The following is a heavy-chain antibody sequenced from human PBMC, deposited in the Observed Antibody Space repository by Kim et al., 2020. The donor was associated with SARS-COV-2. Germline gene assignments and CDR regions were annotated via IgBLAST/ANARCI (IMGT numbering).Heavy chain of an antibody. V-gene: IGHV6-1*01. CDR1: GDSVSSNSAA. Sequence: SQTPSLTCAISGDSVSSNSAAWNWIRQSPSRGLEWLGRTYYRSKWYNDYAVSVKSRITINPDTSKNQFSLQLNSVTPEDTAVYYCARDGYSYGYVYYYYYGMDVWGQGTTVTVSS. CDR2: TYYRSKWYN. CDR3: ARDGYSYGYVYYYYYGMDV. J-gene: IGHJ6*02. D-gene: IGHD5-18*01.